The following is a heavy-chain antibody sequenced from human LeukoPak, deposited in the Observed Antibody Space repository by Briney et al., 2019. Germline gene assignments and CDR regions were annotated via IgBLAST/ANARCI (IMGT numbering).Heavy chain of an antibody. J-gene: IGHJ3*02. CDR3: ARVDTLCGGDCPDAFDI. Sequence: SETLSLTCTVSGDSISSGSYYWSWIRQSAGQGLEWIGRVYTSEDTDYNASLRRRVTISLDRSQNQFSLKLSSVTAADTAVYYCARVDTLCGGDCPDAFDIWGQGTMVTVSS. CDR1: GDSISSGSYY. V-gene: IGHV4-61*02. D-gene: IGHD2-21*01. CDR2: VYTSEDT.